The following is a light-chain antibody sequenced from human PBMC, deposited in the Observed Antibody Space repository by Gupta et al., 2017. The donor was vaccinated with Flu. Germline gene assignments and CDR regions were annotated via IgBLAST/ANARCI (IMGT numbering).Light chain of an antibody. CDR3: FLPYISDRRV. Sequence: QVVVPQAPSLTVSPGGTVTLTCGSSTGPVPNDHYCYWFQQKPGQAPRTLIDDTTRKHSWTPARFSGSLLGGKWALTLSGAQPEDEADYYCFLPYISDRRVFGGGTKLTVL. CDR2: DTT. CDR1: TGPVPNDHY. J-gene: IGLJ3*02. V-gene: IGLV7-46*01.